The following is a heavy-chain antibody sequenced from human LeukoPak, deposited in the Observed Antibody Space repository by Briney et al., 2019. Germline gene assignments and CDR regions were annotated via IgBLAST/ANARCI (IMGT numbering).Heavy chain of an antibody. J-gene: IGHJ4*02. V-gene: IGHV3-7*01. Sequence: PGGSLSLSCAASGFTLSTFWMTWVRQAPGKGLEWVANIKQDGSEKYYVDSVKGRFTVSRDNAKNSLYLQMNSLRAEDTAVYYCARTRRGSGYCTFDYWGQGTLVTVSS. D-gene: IGHD5-12*01. CDR1: GFTLSTFW. CDR2: IKQDGSEK. CDR3: ARTRRGSGYCTFDY.